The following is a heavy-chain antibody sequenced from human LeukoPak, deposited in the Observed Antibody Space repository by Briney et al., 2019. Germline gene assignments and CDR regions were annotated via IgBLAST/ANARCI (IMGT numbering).Heavy chain of an antibody. CDR1: GFTFSSYW. J-gene: IGHJ1*01. V-gene: IGHV3-7*01. Sequence: GGSLRLSCAASGFTFSSYWMSWVRQAPGKGLEWVANIKQGGSEKYYVDSVRGRFTISRDNAKNSLYLQMNSLRAEDTAVYYCARGPGYGSSWFEYFQHWGQGTLVTVSS. D-gene: IGHD6-13*01. CDR3: ARGPGYGSSWFEYFQH. CDR2: IKQGGSEK.